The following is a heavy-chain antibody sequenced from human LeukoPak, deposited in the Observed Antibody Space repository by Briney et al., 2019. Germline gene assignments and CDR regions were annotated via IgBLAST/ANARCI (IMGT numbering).Heavy chain of an antibody. CDR3: ARDNLGYCSSTSCPKPNYYYYGMGV. Sequence: ASVKVSCKASRYTFTSYAMHWVRQAPGQRLEWMGWINAGNGNTEYSQKFQGRVTITRDTSASTAYMELSSLRSEDTAVYYCARDNLGYCSSTSCPKPNYYYYGMGVWGQGTTVTVSS. D-gene: IGHD2-2*01. V-gene: IGHV1-3*01. CDR1: RYTFTSYA. J-gene: IGHJ6*02. CDR2: INAGNGNT.